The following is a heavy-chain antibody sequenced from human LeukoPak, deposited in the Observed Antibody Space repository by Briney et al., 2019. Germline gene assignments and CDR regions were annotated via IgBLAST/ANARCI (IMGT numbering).Heavy chain of an antibody. Sequence: PSETLSLTCTVSGGSISSSSYYWGWIRQPPGKGLEWIGSIYYSGSTYYNPSLKSRVTISVDTSKNQFSLKLSSVTAADTAVYYCATMNRRYYYDSSGYRRLLESALNWFDPWGQGTLVTVSS. V-gene: IGHV4-39*01. CDR1: GGSISSSSYY. CDR3: ATMNRRYYYDSSGYRRLLESALNWFDP. D-gene: IGHD3-22*01. J-gene: IGHJ5*02. CDR2: IYYSGST.